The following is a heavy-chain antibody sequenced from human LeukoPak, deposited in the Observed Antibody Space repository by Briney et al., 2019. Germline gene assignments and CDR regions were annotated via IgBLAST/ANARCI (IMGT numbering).Heavy chain of an antibody. J-gene: IGHJ4*02. CDR3: ARVLDSSGYYYSDAVYFDY. V-gene: IGHV4-59*01. CDR2: IYYSGST. CDR1: GGSISSYY. D-gene: IGHD3-22*01. Sequence: SETLSVTCTDPGGSISSYYWSWIRQPPGKGLEWIGYIYYSGSTNYNPSLKSRVTISVDTSKNQFSLKLSSVTAADTAVYYCARVLDSSGYYYSDAVYFDYWGQGTLVTVSS.